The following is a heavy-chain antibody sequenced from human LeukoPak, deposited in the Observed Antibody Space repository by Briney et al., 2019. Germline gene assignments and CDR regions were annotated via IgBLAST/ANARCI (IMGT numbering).Heavy chain of an antibody. CDR1: GDSISSSNS. Sequence: PSETLSLTCAVSGDSISSSNSWSWVRQPPGKGLEWIGEIYYSGSTNYNPSLKSRLTISVDRSKNQFSLRLNSVTAADTAVYYCARVLRIAAAGNTFDCWGQGTLVTVSS. J-gene: IGHJ4*02. CDR2: IYYSGST. CDR3: ARVLRIAAAGNTFDC. V-gene: IGHV4-4*02. D-gene: IGHD6-13*01.